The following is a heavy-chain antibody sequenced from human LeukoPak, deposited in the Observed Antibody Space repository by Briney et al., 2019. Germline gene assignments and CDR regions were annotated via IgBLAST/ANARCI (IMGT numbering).Heavy chain of an antibody. CDR3: ARRGYSTSWDIPDY. CDR1: GFTFSSYS. Sequence: GGSLRLSCAASGFTFSSYSMSWVRQAPGRGLEWVANINQDGSEEYYVDSVKGRFTISRDNAKSSLHLEMNSLRAEDTAIYYCARRGYSTSWDIPDYWGQGTLVTVSS. J-gene: IGHJ4*02. D-gene: IGHD6-13*01. V-gene: IGHV3-7*01. CDR2: INQDGSEE.